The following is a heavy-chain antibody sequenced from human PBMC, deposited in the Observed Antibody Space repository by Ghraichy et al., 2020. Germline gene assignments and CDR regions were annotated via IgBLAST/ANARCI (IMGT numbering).Heavy chain of an antibody. D-gene: IGHD6-19*01. V-gene: IGHV3-7*01. CDR3: ARDLVGGWYFDY. J-gene: IGHJ4*02. Sequence: GGSLRLSCAASGFIFNGYWMNWVRQAPGKGPEWVANIKKDGSEKYYVDSVKGRFTISRDNAKNSLYLQMNSLRAEDTAVYYCARDLVGGWYFDYGGLGVLVTVSS. CDR2: IKKDGSEK. CDR1: GFIFNGYW.